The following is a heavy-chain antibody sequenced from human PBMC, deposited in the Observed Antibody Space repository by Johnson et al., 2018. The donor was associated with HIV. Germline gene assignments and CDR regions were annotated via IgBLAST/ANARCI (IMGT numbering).Heavy chain of an antibody. CDR1: GFTFSSYA. CDR2: SNWNGGST. Sequence: VQLVESGGGVVQPGRSLRLSCAASGFTFSSYAMHWVRQAPGKGLEWVSGSNWNGGSTGYADSVKGRFTISRDNAKNSLYLQMNSLRAEDTALYYCARVGGINDYGDPGDAFDIWGQGTMVTVSS. D-gene: IGHD4-17*01. CDR3: ARVGGINDYGDPGDAFDI. J-gene: IGHJ3*02. V-gene: IGHV3-20*04.